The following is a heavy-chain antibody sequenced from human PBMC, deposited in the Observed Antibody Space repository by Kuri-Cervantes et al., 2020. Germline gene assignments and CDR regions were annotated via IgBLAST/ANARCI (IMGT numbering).Heavy chain of an antibody. CDR1: GFTFSSYW. J-gene: IGHJ6*03. V-gene: IGHV3-74*01. CDR2: INSDGSST. CDR3: AFYDFGYMDV. Sequence: GESLKISCAASGFTFSSYWMLWVRQAPGKGLVWVSRINSDGSSTRYADSVKGRFTISRDNAKNTLYLQMNSLRAEDTAVYYCAFYDFGYMDVWGKGTTVTVSS. D-gene: IGHD3-3*01.